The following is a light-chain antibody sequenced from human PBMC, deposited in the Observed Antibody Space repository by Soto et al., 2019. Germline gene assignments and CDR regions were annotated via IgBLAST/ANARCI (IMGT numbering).Light chain of an antibody. CDR1: QSVSSY. Sequence: EIVMTQSPATLSLSPWERATLSCRASQSVSSYLAWYQQKPGQAPRLLIYDASNRATGIPARFSGSGSGTDFTLTISRLEPEDFAVYYCQQYGNVPLTFGGGTKVDI. CDR2: DAS. V-gene: IGKV3-11*01. CDR3: QQYGNVPLT. J-gene: IGKJ4*01.